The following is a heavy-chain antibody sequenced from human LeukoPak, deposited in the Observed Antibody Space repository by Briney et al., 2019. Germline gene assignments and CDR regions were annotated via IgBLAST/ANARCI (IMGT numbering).Heavy chain of an antibody. J-gene: IGHJ6*03. Sequence: SETLSLTCTVSGGSISSYYWSWIRQPAGKGLEWIGRIYTSGSTNYNPSLKSRVTMSVDTSKNQFSLKLSSVTAADTAVYYCARDLGDDFWSGYSSSYYMDVWGKGTTVTVSS. V-gene: IGHV4-4*07. CDR2: IYTSGST. D-gene: IGHD3-3*01. CDR1: GGSISSYY. CDR3: ARDLGDDFWSGYSSSYYMDV.